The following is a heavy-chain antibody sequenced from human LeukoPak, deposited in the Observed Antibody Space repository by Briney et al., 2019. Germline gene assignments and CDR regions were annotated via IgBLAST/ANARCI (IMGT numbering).Heavy chain of an antibody. Sequence: GGSLRLSCVASGFTLRSYVMNWVRQTPGKGLEWVSSISGSGDSTFYADSVRGRFSIPRDNSKNTLYLQLNGLRTEDTAVYYCAKDRLLNCRGDCYIFDYWGQGTVVTVSS. CDR1: GFTLRSYV. J-gene: IGHJ4*02. D-gene: IGHD2-21*02. CDR3: AKDRLLNCRGDCYIFDY. CDR2: ISGSGDST. V-gene: IGHV3-23*01.